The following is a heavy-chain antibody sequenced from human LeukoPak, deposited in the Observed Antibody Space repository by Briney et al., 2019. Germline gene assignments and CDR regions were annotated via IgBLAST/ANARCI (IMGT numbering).Heavy chain of an antibody. CDR2: IEQDGSEK. CDR1: GFTFSSYW. V-gene: IGHV3-7*03. CDR3: ARRRCSSTSCFFDY. Sequence: GGSLRLSCAASGFTFSSYWMSWVRQAPGKGLEWVANIEQDGSEKYYVDSVRGRFTISRDNAKNSLFLQMNTLRAEDTAVYYCARRRCSSTSCFFDYWGQGSLVTVSS. D-gene: IGHD2-2*01. J-gene: IGHJ4*02.